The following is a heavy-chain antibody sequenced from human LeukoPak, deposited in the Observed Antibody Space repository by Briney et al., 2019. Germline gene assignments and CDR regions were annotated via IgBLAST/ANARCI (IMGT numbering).Heavy chain of an antibody. CDR3: ARGGNEDAFDI. Sequence: QTGGSLRLSCAASGFTVSSNCMSWVRQAPGKGLEWVSVIYSGGSTYYADSVKGRFTISRDNAKNSLYLQMNSLRAEDTAVYYCARGGNEDAFDIWGQGTMVTVSS. CDR1: GFTVSSNC. D-gene: IGHD1-1*01. CDR2: IYSGGST. J-gene: IGHJ3*02. V-gene: IGHV3-53*01.